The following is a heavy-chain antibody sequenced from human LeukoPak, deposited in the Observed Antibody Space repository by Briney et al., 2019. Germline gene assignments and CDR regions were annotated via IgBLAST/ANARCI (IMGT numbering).Heavy chain of an antibody. CDR1: GFTFSSYA. D-gene: IGHD5-12*01. Sequence: GGSLRLSCAATGFTFSSYALSWVRQAPGKGLEWVSSISGGGAVTYYADSVKGRFTISRDNSKNTVYLQMNSLRAEDTAVYYCAKEPRVATIEIFDYWGQGTLVTVSS. J-gene: IGHJ4*02. V-gene: IGHV3-23*01. CDR2: ISGGGAVT. CDR3: AKEPRVATIEIFDY.